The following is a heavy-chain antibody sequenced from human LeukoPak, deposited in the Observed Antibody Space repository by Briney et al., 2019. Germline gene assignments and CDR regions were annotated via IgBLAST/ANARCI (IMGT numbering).Heavy chain of an antibody. J-gene: IGHJ5*02. V-gene: IGHV3-33*01. Sequence: GGPLRLSCAASGFTFSSYGMHWVRQAPGKGLEWVAVIWYDGSNKYYADSVKGRFTISRDNSKNTLYLQMNSLRAEDTAVYYCARSKGIAAAISNWFDPWGQGTLVTVSS. D-gene: IGHD6-13*01. CDR3: ARSKGIAAAISNWFDP. CDR1: GFTFSSYG. CDR2: IWYDGSNK.